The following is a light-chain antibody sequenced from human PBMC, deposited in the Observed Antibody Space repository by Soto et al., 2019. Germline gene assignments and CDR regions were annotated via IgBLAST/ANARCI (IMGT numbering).Light chain of an antibody. CDR2: SNN. Sequence: QSVLTQPPSASGTPGQRVTISCYGSSSNIGSNPVNWYQHLPGTAPKLLIYSNNQRPSGVPDRFSGSKSGTSASLAISGLKSEDEADHYCATWDDSLNGWVFGGGTKLTVL. J-gene: IGLJ3*02. V-gene: IGLV1-44*01. CDR1: SSNIGSNP. CDR3: ATWDDSLNGWV.